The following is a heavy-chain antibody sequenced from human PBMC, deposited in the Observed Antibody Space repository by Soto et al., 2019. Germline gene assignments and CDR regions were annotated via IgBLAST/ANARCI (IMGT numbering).Heavy chain of an antibody. CDR2: ISGNGDST. J-gene: IGHJ5*01. CDR1: GLTFSGYV. Sequence: EAQLRESGGGLVQPGGSLRLSCAASGLTFSGYVMSWVRQAPGKGLEWVSSISGNGDSTYYTDSVKGRFTISRDNSKNTLYLLMDILRAEDTAVYYCANPLSRGAFSHIGSWGQGTLVTVSS. CDR3: ANPLSRGAFSHIGS. V-gene: IGHV3-23*01.